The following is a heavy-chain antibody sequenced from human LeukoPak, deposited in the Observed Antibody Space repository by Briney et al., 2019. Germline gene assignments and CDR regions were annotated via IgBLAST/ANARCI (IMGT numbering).Heavy chain of an antibody. J-gene: IGHJ4*02. V-gene: IGHV1-69*05. CDR3: ARGGIAARHYFDY. CDR1: GGTFSSYA. CDR2: IIPIFGTA. Sequence: GSSVKVSCKASGGTFSSYAISWVRQAPGQGLEWMGGIIPIFGTANYAQKFQGRVTMTRDTSTSTVYMELSSLRSEDTAVYYCARGGIAARHYFDYWGQGTLVTVSS. D-gene: IGHD6-6*01.